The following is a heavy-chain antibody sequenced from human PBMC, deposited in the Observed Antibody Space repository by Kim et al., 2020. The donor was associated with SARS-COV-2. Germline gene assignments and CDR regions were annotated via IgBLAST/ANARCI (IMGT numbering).Heavy chain of an antibody. D-gene: IGHD5-18*01. CDR3: ARLTSYGQNYYFDY. Sequence: HPSLQSRVTVSVDMSKNHFSLRLSSVTAADTAVYYCARLTSYGQNYYFDYWGQGTLVTVSS. V-gene: IGHV4-39*01. J-gene: IGHJ4*02.